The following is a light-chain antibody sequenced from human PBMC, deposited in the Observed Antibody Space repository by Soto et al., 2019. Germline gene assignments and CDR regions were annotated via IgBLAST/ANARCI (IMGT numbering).Light chain of an antibody. CDR2: GAS. CDR1: QSVTSTY. CDR3: QQYGGSPLT. J-gene: IGKJ4*01. Sequence: EIVLTQSPGTLSLSPGERATLSCRASQSVTSTYLAWYQQKPGQAPRLLIYGASNRATGIPDRFTGSGSGTDFTLTXSRLEPEDFAVYYCQQYGGSPLTFGGGTKVEIK. V-gene: IGKV3-20*01.